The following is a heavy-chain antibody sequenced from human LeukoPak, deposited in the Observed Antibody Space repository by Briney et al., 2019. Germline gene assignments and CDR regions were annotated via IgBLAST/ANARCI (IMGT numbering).Heavy chain of an antibody. Sequence: PGGSLTLSCEASGFTFLNYAMSWVRQAPGKGLQWVSGISGRDDTTYYTDSPEGSTYYTNSAEGRFTISRDNSKNTVYLQIDSLGVEDTAVYYCAKCMSATGVCLNFDSWGQGILVTVSS. CDR3: AKCMSATGVCLNFDS. D-gene: IGHD2-21*02. CDR2: ISGRDDTTYYTDSPEGST. V-gene: IGHV3-23*01. J-gene: IGHJ4*02. CDR1: GFTFLNYA.